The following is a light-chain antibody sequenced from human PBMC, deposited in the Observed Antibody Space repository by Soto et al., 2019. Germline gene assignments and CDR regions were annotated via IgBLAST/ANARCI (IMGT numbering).Light chain of an antibody. CDR3: SSYTSTSTVV. CDR1: SSDVGGYNY. CDR2: EVS. J-gene: IGLJ2*01. Sequence: QSALTQPASVSGSPGQSITISCTGTSSDVGGYNYVSWYQQHPGKVPKLMIYEVSNRPSGVSNRCSGSKSGNTASLTISGLQAEDEADYYCSSYTSTSTVVFGGGTKLTVL. V-gene: IGLV2-14*01.